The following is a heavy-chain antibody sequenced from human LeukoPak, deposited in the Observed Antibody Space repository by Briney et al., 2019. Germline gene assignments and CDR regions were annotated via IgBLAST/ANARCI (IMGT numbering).Heavy chain of an antibody. J-gene: IGHJ4*02. Sequence: PSETLSLTCTVSGGSISSYYWSWIRQPTGKGLEWIGYIYYSGSTNYNPSLKSRVTISVDTSKNQFSLKLSSVTAADTAVYYCARVGYSSEIDYWGQGTLVTVSS. D-gene: IGHD6-19*01. CDR2: IYYSGST. CDR3: ARVGYSSEIDY. CDR1: GGSISSYY. V-gene: IGHV4-59*01.